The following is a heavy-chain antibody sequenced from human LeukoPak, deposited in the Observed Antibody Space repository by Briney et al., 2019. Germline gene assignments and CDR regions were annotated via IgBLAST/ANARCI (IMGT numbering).Heavy chain of an antibody. CDR3: ARDSNWDNGGFDY. J-gene: IGHJ4*02. D-gene: IGHD7-27*01. V-gene: IGHV1-69*13. Sequence: SVKVSCQASGGSFSSYAMILVRQDPGHRPEWTGVVIPIFGTANYAQKFQGRVTITADESTSTAYMELSSLRSEDTAVYYCARDSNWDNGGFDYWGQRTLVTVSA. CDR1: GGSFSSYA. CDR2: VIPIFGTA.